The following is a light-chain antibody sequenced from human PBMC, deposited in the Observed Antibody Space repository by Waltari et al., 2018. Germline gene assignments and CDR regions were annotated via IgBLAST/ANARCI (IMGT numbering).Light chain of an antibody. Sequence: QSVLTQPPSASGTPGQRVTISCSGSSSNIGSNYVYWYQQLPGTAPKLLIYRNNHRPSGVPYRFSGSRSVTSASLAISGRRSEDEADDYCAAWDDSLSGRFGGGTKLTVL. J-gene: IGLJ3*02. CDR3: AAWDDSLSGR. CDR2: RNN. CDR1: SSNIGSNY. V-gene: IGLV1-47*01.